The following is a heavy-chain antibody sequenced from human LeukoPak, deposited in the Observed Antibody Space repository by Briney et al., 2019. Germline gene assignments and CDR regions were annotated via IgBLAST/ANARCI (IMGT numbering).Heavy chain of an antibody. D-gene: IGHD6-19*01. J-gene: IGHJ6*03. V-gene: IGHV4-4*07. CDR3: AREIAVAGPIYYYYYYMDV. CDR2: IYTSGST. CDR1: GGSINDDY. Sequence: SETLSLTCTVSGGSINDDYWSWIRQPAGKGLESIGRIYTSGSTNYNPSLKSRVTMSVDTSKNQFSLKLSSVTAADAAVYYCAREIAVAGPIYYYYYYMDVWGKGTTVTVSS.